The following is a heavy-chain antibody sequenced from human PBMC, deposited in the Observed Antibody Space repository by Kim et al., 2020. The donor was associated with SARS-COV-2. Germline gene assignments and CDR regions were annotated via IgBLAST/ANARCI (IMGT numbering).Heavy chain of an antibody. Sequence: GGSLRLSCAASGFTFSSYWMSWVRQAPGKGLEWVANIKQDGSEKYYVDSVKGRFTISRDNAKNSLYLQMNSLRAEDTAVYYCARMYLYDYVWGSYRFDYWGQGTLVTVST. CDR2: IKQDGSEK. J-gene: IGHJ4*02. CDR1: GFTFSSYW. D-gene: IGHD3-16*02. V-gene: IGHV3-7*03. CDR3: ARMYLYDYVWGSYRFDY.